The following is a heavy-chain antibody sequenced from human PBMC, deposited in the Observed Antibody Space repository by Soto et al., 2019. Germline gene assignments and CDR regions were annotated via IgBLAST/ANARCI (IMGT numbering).Heavy chain of an antibody. V-gene: IGHV3-74*01. D-gene: IGHD2-15*01. CDR1: GFSFSSYW. Sequence: EVQLVESGGGLVQPGGSLRLSCAASGFSFSSYWMHWVRQAPGKGLVWVSRINSDGSSTNYADSVKGRFTISRDNAKNTLYLQMNSLRVEDTAVYYCARDPGYCSGGSCYSVWFDPWGQGTLVIVSS. CDR3: ARDPGYCSGGSCYSVWFDP. J-gene: IGHJ5*02. CDR2: INSDGSST.